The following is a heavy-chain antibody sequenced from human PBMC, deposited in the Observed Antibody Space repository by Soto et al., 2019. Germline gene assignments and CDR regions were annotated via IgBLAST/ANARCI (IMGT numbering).Heavy chain of an antibody. Sequence: EVQLVQSGAEVKKTGESLKISCQASGYTFSDFWIGWVRQMPGKGLEWIGMVYPGDSETRYSPSFQGQVTISADRSNTTAHLQCSSLKASDTAIYFCARAYGVVIEFDYWGQGTLLTVSS. CDR1: GYTFSDFW. CDR3: ARAYGVVIEFDY. D-gene: IGHD3-3*01. CDR2: VYPGDSET. J-gene: IGHJ4*02. V-gene: IGHV5-51*01.